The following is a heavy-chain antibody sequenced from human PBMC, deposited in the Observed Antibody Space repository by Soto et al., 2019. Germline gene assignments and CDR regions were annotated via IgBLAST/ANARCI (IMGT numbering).Heavy chain of an antibody. D-gene: IGHD3-3*01. CDR2: IYPSDSDT. CDR3: ARGGVSTRTFDY. CDR1: GYNFAGYW. J-gene: IGHJ4*02. Sequence: GESLKISCQGSGYNFAGYWIAWVRQMPGKGLELMGIIYPSDSDTRYRPSFQGQVTISADKSISSAYLQWSSLRATDTAMYYCARGGVSTRTFDYWGQGTPVTVSS. V-gene: IGHV5-51*01.